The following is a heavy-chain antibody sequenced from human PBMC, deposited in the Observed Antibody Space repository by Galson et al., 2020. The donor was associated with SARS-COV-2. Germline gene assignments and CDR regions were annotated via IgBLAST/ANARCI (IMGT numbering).Heavy chain of an antibody. CDR1: GFTFSNAW. V-gene: IGHV3-15*01. CDR3: AIQFGGLGYMDV. CDR2: IKRRIDGETT. D-gene: IGHD3-10*01. Sequence: GESLKISCAVSGFTFSNAWMIWVRQAPGKGLEWVGRIKRRIDGETTDYVASVKGRFIISRDDLKNTLYLHMNGLKTEDTGVYYCAIQFGGLGYMDVWGKGTTVTVSS. J-gene: IGHJ6*03.